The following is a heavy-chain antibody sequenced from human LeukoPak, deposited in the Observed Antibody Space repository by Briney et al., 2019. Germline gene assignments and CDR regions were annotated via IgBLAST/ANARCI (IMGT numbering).Heavy chain of an antibody. CDR2: ISSSSSYI. CDR3: ARGTIFGVFIPAYNWFDP. D-gene: IGHD3-3*01. CDR1: GFTFSSYS. Sequence: GGSLRLSCAASGFTFSSYSMNWVRQAPGKGLEWVSSISSSSSYIYYADSVKGRFTISRDNAKNSLYLQMNSLRAEDTAVYYCARGTIFGVFIPAYNWFDPWGQGTLVTVSS. J-gene: IGHJ5*02. V-gene: IGHV3-21*01.